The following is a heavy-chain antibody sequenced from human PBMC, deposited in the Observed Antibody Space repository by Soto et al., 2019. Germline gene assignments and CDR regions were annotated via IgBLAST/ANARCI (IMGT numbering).Heavy chain of an antibody. CDR3: ARHSPYCGGDCYSYDY. CDR1: GGSISSYY. J-gene: IGHJ4*02. V-gene: IGHV4-59*08. D-gene: IGHD2-21*02. Sequence: PSETLSLTCTVSGGSISSYYWSWIRQPPGKGLEWIGYIYYSGCTNYNPSLKSRVTISVDTSKNQFSLKLSSVTAADTAVYYCARHSPYCGGDCYSYDYWGQGTLVTV. CDR2: IYYSGCT.